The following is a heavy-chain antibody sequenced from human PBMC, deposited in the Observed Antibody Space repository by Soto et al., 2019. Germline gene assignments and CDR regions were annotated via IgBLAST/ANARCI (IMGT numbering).Heavy chain of an antibody. CDR3: AHYVSASPAGWFDP. CDR2: IYWDDDN. V-gene: IGHV2-5*02. Sequence: QITLKESGPALVKPTQTLTLTCTFSGFSLSTSGEAVGWIRQPPGEALEWLALIYWDDDNRYNPTLKTRLTMTKDTSKNQVVLTLTTMDPVDTATYYCAHYVSASPAGWFDPWGQGILVTVSS. J-gene: IGHJ5*02. CDR1: GFSLSTSGEA. D-gene: IGHD3-10*01.